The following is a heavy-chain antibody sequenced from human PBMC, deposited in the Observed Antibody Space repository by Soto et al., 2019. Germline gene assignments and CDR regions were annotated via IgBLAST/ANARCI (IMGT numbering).Heavy chain of an antibody. J-gene: IGHJ5*02. V-gene: IGHV1-18*01. D-gene: IGHD5-12*01. CDR3: ARDRGYDPETYNWFDP. CDR2: ISAYNGNT. CDR1: GYTFTSYG. Sequence: ASVKVSCKASGYTFTSYGISWVRQAPGQGLEWMGWISAYNGNTDYAQKLQGRVTMTTDTSTSTAYMELRSLRSDDTAVYYYARDRGYDPETYNWFDPWGQGTLVTVSS.